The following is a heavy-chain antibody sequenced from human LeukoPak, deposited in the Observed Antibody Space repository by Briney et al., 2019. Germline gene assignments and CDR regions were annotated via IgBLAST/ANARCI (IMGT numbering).Heavy chain of an antibody. J-gene: IGHJ6*02. CDR2: INGGNGNT. CDR1: GYTFITHG. CDR3: AREDLGTYYYYGMDF. V-gene: IGHV1-3*01. D-gene: IGHD3-3*01. Sequence: GASVKVSCKASGYTFITHGMHWVRQAPGQRLEWMGWINGGNGNTKYSQKFQGRVTITRDTSASTAYMELSSLRSEDMAVYYCAREDLGTYYYYGMDFWGQGTTVTVSS.